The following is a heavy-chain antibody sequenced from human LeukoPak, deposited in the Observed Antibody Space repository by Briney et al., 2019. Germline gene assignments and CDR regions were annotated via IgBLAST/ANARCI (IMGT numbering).Heavy chain of an antibody. CDR2: IHNDGST. CDR3: ASLARDY. Sequence: GSLELSRAASGFLVRKPYMTWVRQAPGKGLEWVSVIHNDGSTYYADSVKGRFTVSRDNSKNMLFLRMNSLRVEDTAVYFCASLARDYWGQGTLVSVSS. J-gene: IGHJ4*01. V-gene: IGHV3-53*01. D-gene: IGHD3-3*02. CDR1: GFLVRKPY.